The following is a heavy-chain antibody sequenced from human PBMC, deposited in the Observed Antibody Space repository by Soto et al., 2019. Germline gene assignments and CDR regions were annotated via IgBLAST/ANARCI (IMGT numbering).Heavy chain of an antibody. CDR2: IYYSGST. CDR3: ARGHPARTGGMDV. J-gene: IGHJ6*02. Sequence: SETLSLTCPFSGVSISSSSYYWGWIRQPPGKGLEWIGSIYYSGSTYYNPSLKSRVTISVDTSKNQFSLKLSSVTAADTAVYYCARGHPARTGGMDVWGQGTTVTVSS. D-gene: IGHD2-15*01. CDR1: GVSISSSSYY. V-gene: IGHV4-39*01.